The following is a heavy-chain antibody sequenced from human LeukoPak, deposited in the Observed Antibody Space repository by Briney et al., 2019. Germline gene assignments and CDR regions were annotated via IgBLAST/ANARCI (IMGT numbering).Heavy chain of an antibody. CDR3: ARRGSDGSSWSWFDP. Sequence: SETLSLTCAVSGGSISSSNWWSWVRQPPGKGLEWIGEIYHSGSTNYNPSLKSRVTISVDKSKNQFSLKLSSVTAADTAVYYCARRGSDGSSWSWFDPWGQGTLVTVSS. D-gene: IGHD6-13*01. J-gene: IGHJ5*02. CDR1: GGSISSSNW. CDR2: IYHSGST. V-gene: IGHV4-4*02.